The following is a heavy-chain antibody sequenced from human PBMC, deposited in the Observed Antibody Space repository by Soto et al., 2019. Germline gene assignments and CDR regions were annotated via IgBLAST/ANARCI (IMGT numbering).Heavy chain of an antibody. J-gene: IGHJ5*02. Sequence: GGSLRLSCRGSGFSFSSYWIHSPRQAPGKGLVWVSRINSEGSTSYADSVKGRFTISRDNAKNTVHLQMNSLRVEDTAVYYCACMYYGSGSSPAWGQGTRVTVSS. V-gene: IGHV3-74*01. CDR2: INSEGST. D-gene: IGHD3-10*01. CDR1: GFSFSSYW. CDR3: ACMYYGSGSSPA.